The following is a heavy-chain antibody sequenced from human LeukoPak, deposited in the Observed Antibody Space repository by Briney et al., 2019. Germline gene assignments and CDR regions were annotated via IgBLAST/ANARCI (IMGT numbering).Heavy chain of an antibody. CDR1: GFSLSGYW. J-gene: IGHJ4*02. V-gene: IGHV3-74*01. CDR3: ARGPGPRSGWYGTDY. CDR2: INSDGSST. Sequence: PGGSLRLSCVASGFSLSGYWMHWVRQAPGKGLVWVTRINSDGSSTSHADSVKGRFTVSRDNAKNTLYLQMTSLRADDTAIYYCARGPGPRSGWYGTDYWGQGILVTVSS. D-gene: IGHD6-19*01.